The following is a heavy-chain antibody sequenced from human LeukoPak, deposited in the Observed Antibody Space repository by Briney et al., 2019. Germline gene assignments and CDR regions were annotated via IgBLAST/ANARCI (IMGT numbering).Heavy chain of an antibody. J-gene: IGHJ4*02. D-gene: IGHD2-2*01. CDR2: IRYDGSEK. V-gene: IGHV3-30*02. Sequence: PGGSLRLSCAASGFSFSSYGMHWVREAPGKGLEWVAFIRYDGSEKYYGDSVKGRFTVARDSSRNTLFLQMNSLTTEDTAVYYCAKPPYCSTTSCLTFDSWGQGTLVTVSS. CDR3: AKPPYCSTTSCLTFDS. CDR1: GFSFSSYG.